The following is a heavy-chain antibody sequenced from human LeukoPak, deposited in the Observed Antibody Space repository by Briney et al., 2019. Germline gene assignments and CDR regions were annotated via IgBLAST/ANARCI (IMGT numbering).Heavy chain of an antibody. CDR3: ATHNWTRDYFDY. CDR2: IYSGGST. Sequence: PGGSLRLSCAASGFTVSSNYMSWVRQAPGKGLEWVSVIYSGGSTYYADSVKGRFTISRDNSKNTLYLQMNSLRAEDTAVYYCATHNWTRDYFDYWGQGTLVTVSS. D-gene: IGHD1-20*01. V-gene: IGHV3-53*01. J-gene: IGHJ4*02. CDR1: GFTVSSNY.